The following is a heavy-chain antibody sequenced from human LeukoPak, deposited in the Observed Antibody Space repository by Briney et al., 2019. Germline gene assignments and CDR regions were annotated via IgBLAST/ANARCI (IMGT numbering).Heavy chain of an antibody. D-gene: IGHD3-10*01. CDR3: ARGADHGGSYYPD. CDR2: MKTDRTRI. CDR1: GFMFSNSW. J-gene: IGHJ4*02. Sequence: PGGSLRLSCAASGFMFSNSWMYWVRHGPGKGPVWVSRMKTDRTRIEYADSVKGRFTISRDNAKNTLFLQMSSLRVEDTAVYYCARGADHGGSYYPDWGQGTRVTVSS. V-gene: IGHV3-74*01.